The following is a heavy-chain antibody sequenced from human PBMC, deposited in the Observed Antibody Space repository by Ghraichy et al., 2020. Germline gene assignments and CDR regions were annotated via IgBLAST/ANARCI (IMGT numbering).Heavy chain of an antibody. Sequence: SVKVSCKASGGTFSSYTISWVRQAPGQGLEWMGRIIPILGIANYAQKFQGRVTITADKSTSTAYMELSSLRSEDTALYYCARGVGYCGGDCYLGDAFDIWGQGTMVTVSS. V-gene: IGHV1-69*02. CDR3: ARGVGYCGGDCYLGDAFDI. CDR1: GGTFSSYT. CDR2: IIPILGIA. J-gene: IGHJ3*02. D-gene: IGHD2-21*02.